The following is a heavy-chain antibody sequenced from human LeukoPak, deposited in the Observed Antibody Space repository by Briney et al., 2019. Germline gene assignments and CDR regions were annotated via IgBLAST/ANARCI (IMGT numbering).Heavy chain of an antibody. Sequence: GASVKVSCKASGYTFTGYYMHWVRQAPGQGLEWMGWINPNSGGTNYAQKFQGRVTMTRDTSISTAYMELSRLRSDDTAVYYCARVLCRNPSMVRGVIITCAFDIWGQGTMVTVSS. D-gene: IGHD3-10*01. J-gene: IGHJ3*02. CDR2: INPNSGGT. CDR3: ARVLCRNPSMVRGVIITCAFDI. CDR1: GYTFTGYY. V-gene: IGHV1-2*02.